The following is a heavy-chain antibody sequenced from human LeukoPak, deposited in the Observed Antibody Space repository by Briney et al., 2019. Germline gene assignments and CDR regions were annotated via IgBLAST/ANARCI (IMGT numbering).Heavy chain of an antibody. CDR2: ISGSGGVT. CDR1: GFTFSSSA. D-gene: IGHD3-10*01. V-gene: IGHV3-23*01. Sequence: GGSLRLSCAASGFTFSSSAMSWVRQAPGKGLEWVSAISGSGGVTYYRDSVKGRFTVSRDNSKNTLYLQMNSLRAEDMALYYCAKNGSGTSRAFDVWGQGTMVTVSS. J-gene: IGHJ3*01. CDR3: AKNGSGTSRAFDV.